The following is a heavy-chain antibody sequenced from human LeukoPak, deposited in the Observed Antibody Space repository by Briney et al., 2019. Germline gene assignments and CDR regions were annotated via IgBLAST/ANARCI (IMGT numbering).Heavy chain of an antibody. CDR3: ARLGLGGATKYYYMDV. D-gene: IGHD1-26*01. Sequence: ASVKVSCKASGYTFTSYYMHWVRQAPGQGLEWMGWISAYNGNTNYAQKLQGRVTMTTDTSTSTAYMELRSLRSDDTAVYYCARLGLGGATKYYYMDVWGKGTTVTISS. CDR1: GYTFTSYY. J-gene: IGHJ6*03. V-gene: IGHV1-18*04. CDR2: ISAYNGNT.